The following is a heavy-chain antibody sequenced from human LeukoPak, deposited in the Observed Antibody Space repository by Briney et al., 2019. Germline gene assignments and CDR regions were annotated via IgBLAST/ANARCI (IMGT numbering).Heavy chain of an antibody. Sequence: GASVKVSCKVSGYTLTELSMHWVRQAPGKGLEWMGGFDPEDGETIYAQKFQGRVTMTEDTSTDTAYMELSSLGSEDTAVYYCATPTRSYYGMDVWGQGTTVTVSS. CDR1: GYTLTELS. CDR3: ATPTRSYYGMDV. D-gene: IGHD1-14*01. V-gene: IGHV1-24*01. J-gene: IGHJ6*02. CDR2: FDPEDGET.